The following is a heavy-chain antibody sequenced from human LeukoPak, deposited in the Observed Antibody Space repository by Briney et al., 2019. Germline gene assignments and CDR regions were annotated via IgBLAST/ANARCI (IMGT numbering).Heavy chain of an antibody. Sequence: PGGSLRLSCAASGFTFSSYWMSWVRQAPGKGLEWVANIKQDGSEKYYVDSVKGRFTISRDNAKNSLYLQMNSLRAEDTAVYYCAKGDYNYYAMDVWGQGTTVTVAS. J-gene: IGHJ6*02. CDR2: IKQDGSEK. CDR1: GFTFSSYW. V-gene: IGHV3-7*03. CDR3: AKGDYNYYAMDV.